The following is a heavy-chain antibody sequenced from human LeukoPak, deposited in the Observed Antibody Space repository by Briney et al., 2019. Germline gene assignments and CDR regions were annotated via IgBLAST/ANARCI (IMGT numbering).Heavy chain of an antibody. V-gene: IGHV3-30*01. CDR2: LSYDGRNK. J-gene: IGHJ4*02. CDR3: SRDKGYYDSSGYLDY. CDR1: VFTLCRYA. Sequence: PGGSQSLSCAPSVFTLCRYAMLGAPEAPGKGVEGVTVLSYDGRNKYCADSVKGRFTISRHNSKNTLYLQMNSLRAEDTAVYYCSRDKGYYDSSGYLDYWGQGTLVTVSS. D-gene: IGHD3-22*01.